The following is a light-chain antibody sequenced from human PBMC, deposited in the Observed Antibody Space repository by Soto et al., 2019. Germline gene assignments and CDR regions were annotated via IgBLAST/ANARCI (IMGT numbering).Light chain of an antibody. CDR1: QSVSNNY. Sequence: RGTLSLTPRERATLSCRASQSVSNNYLAWYQQKPGQAPRLLIYGASNRATGIPDRFSGSGSGTDFTLTISRLEPEDVAVYFCQRRADWALVTFGHGSTV. CDR2: GAS. J-gene: IGKJ1*01. V-gene: IGKV3-20*01. CDR3: QRRADWALVT.